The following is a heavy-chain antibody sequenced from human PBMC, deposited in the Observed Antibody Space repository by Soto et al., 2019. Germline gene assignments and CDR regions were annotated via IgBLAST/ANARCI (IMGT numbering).Heavy chain of an antibody. CDR3: ANFLCYCNGGSCSDFDS. J-gene: IGHJ4*01. V-gene: IGHV3-23*01. D-gene: IGHD2-15*01. CDR1: GFTFSSYA. Sequence: GGSLRLSCAASGFTFSSYAMNWVRQAPGKGLEWVSAISGSGGSTYYADSVKGRFTISRDNSKNTLYLQMNSLRAEDTAVYYCANFLCYCNGGSCSDFDSRAQRTLVTVS. CDR2: ISGSGGST.